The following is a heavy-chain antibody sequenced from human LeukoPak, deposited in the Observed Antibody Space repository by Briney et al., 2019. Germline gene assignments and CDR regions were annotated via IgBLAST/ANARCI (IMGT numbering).Heavy chain of an antibody. CDR3: ARDISKLRRLGYFDY. J-gene: IGHJ4*02. V-gene: IGHV3-7*01. D-gene: IGHD2-15*01. CDR1: GFTFSSYW. CDR2: IKQDGSEK. Sequence: PGRSLRLSCAASGFTFSSYWMSWVRQAPGKGLEWVANIKQDGSEKYYVDSVKGRFTISRDNAKNSLYLQMNSLRAEDTAVYYCARDISKLRRLGYFDYWGQGTLVTVSS.